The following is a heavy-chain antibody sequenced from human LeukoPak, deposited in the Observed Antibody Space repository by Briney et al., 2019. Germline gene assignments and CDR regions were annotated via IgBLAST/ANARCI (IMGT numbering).Heavy chain of an antibody. CDR3: ATLPLGSGADAFDI. V-gene: IGHV7-4-1*02. Sequence: ASVKVSCKASGYAFTNYGMNWVRQAPGQGLEWMGLIDTNTGNPTYAQRFTGRFVFSLDTYVSTAYLQISSIKAEDTAVYYCATLPLGSGADAFDIWGQGTMVTVSS. CDR2: IDTNTGNP. J-gene: IGHJ3*02. D-gene: IGHD3-10*01. CDR1: GYAFTNYG.